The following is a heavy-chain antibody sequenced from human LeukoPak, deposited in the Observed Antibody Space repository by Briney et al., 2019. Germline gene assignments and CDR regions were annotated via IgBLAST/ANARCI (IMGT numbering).Heavy chain of an antibody. D-gene: IGHD6-6*01. Sequence: GGSLRLSCAASGFTFSSYEMNWDRQAPGKGLEWVSYISSSGSTIYYADSVKGRFTISRDNAKNSLYLQMNSLRAEDTAVYYCARDSYSSSWDYWGQGTLVTVSS. V-gene: IGHV3-48*03. CDR2: ISSSGSTI. J-gene: IGHJ4*02. CDR3: ARDSYSSSWDY. CDR1: GFTFSSYE.